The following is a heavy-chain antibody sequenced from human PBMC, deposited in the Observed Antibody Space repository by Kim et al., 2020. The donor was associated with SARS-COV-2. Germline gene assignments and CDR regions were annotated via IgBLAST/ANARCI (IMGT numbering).Heavy chain of an antibody. Sequence: GGSLRLSCVASGFTFSTYAIFWVRQAPGKGLEWVTLISYDGNKKYYADSVKGRFTVSRDNFKNTVYLQMNSLRAEDTAVYYCAREGSSCGATCQNDWFDPWGQGTLVTVSS. D-gene: IGHD2-15*01. CDR2: ISYDGNKK. CDR3: AREGSSCGATCQNDWFDP. CDR1: GFTFSTYA. V-gene: IGHV3-30*03. J-gene: IGHJ5*02.